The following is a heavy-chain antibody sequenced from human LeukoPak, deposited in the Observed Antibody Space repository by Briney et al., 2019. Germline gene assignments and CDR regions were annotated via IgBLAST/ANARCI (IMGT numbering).Heavy chain of an antibody. J-gene: IGHJ4*02. CDR2: INHSGST. CDR1: GGSFSGYY. D-gene: IGHD2-2*01. CDR3: ASLYCSSTSCPANENYFDY. Sequence: SETLSLTCAVYGGSFSGYYWSWIRQPPGKGLEWIGEINHSGSTNYNPSLKSRVTISVDTSKNQFSLKLSSVTAADTAVYYCASLYCSSTSCPANENYFDYWGQGTLVTVSS. V-gene: IGHV4-34*01.